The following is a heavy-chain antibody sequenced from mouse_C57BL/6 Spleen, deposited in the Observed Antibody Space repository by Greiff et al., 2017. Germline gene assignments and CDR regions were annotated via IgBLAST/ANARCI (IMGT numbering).Heavy chain of an antibody. CDR2: IYPGDGDT. CDR1: GYAFSSYW. V-gene: IGHV1-80*01. CDR3: ARSWDLYYFDY. J-gene: IGHJ2*01. Sequence: VKLVESGAELVKPGASVKISCKASGYAFSSYWMNWVKQRPGKGLEWIGQIYPGDGDTNYNGKFKGKATLTADKSSSTAYMQLSSLTSEDSAVYFCARSWDLYYFDYWGQGTTLTVSS. D-gene: IGHD4-1*01.